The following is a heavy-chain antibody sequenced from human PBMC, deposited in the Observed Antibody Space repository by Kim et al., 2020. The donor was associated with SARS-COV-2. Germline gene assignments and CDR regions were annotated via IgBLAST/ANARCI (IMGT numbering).Heavy chain of an antibody. J-gene: IGHJ6*01. V-gene: IGHV1-69*04. CDR2: IIPILGIA. CDR1: GGTFSSYA. D-gene: IGHD5-12*01. Sequence: SVKVSCKASGGTFSSYAISWVRQAPGQGLEWMGRIIPILGIANYAQKFQGRVTITADKSTSTAYMELSSLRSEDTAVDYCARAFYGYSGYDAEGHYYYY. CDR3: ARAFYGYSGYDAEGHYYYY.